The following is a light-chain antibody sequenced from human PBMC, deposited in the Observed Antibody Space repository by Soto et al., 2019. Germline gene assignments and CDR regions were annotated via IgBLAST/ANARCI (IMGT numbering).Light chain of an antibody. CDR2: RSD. J-gene: IGLJ2*01. Sequence: QSALTQPPSVSGTPGQRVSISCSGDSSTFANNYVHWYQQVPGAAPKLLIYRSDQRPSGVPERFSGSKSGTSASLTISGPRPQGWGQYFCSALPGNWNCPVFGGGTKVTVL. V-gene: IGLV1-47*01. CDR1: SSTFANNY. CDR3: SALPGNWNCPV.